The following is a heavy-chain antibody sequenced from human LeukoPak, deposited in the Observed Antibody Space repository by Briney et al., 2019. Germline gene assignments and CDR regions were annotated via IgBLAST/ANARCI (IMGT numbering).Heavy chain of an antibody. Sequence: SETLSLTCAVSGYSISSGHYWGWIRQPPGKGLEWIGSISHSGSTYYSPSLRSRVTISLDTSKNRFSLKLSSVTAADTAVYYCARDHSNTGGDYWGQGTLVTVSS. CDR1: GYSISSGHY. J-gene: IGHJ4*02. CDR3: ARDHSNTGGDY. D-gene: IGHD6-13*01. V-gene: IGHV4-38-2*02. CDR2: ISHSGST.